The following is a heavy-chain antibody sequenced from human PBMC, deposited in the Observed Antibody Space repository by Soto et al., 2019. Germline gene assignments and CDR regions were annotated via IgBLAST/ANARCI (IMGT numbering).Heavy chain of an antibody. J-gene: IGHJ6*02. Sequence: QVQLVQSGAEVKKPGSSVKVSCKASGGTFSSYAISWVRQAPGQGLEWMGGIIPIFGTADYAQKFQGRVTITADESTSTAYMELSSLRSEGTAVYYCATHEIGHCISTSCYKGGYYYGMDVWGQGTTVTVSS. CDR1: GGTFSSYA. CDR3: ATHEIGHCISTSCYKGGYYYGMDV. CDR2: IIPIFGTA. D-gene: IGHD2-2*02. V-gene: IGHV1-69*12.